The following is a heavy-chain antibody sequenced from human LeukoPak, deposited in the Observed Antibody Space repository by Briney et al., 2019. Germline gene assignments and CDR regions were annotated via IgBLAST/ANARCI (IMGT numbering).Heavy chain of an antibody. CDR1: GGTFNTYP. CDR2: IIPVFGTA. Sequence: RASVKVSCKASGGTFNTYPISWVRQAPGQGLEWMGGIIPVFGTANYPQKFHGRITITADESTNTAYMELSSLRSDDTAVYYCARGEPLRQNHYDGSSWDCQYWGQGTLVTVSS. D-gene: IGHD3-22*01. CDR3: ARGEPLRQNHYDGSSWDCQY. V-gene: IGHV1-69*01. J-gene: IGHJ1*01.